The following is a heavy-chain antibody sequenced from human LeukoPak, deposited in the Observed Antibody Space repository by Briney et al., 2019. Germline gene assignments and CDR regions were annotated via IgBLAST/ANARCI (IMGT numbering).Heavy chain of an antibody. CDR2: VYPAGSII. D-gene: IGHD2-2*02. Sequence: GESLKISCKGPEYDFANYWIGWVRQMPGRGLEWMGIVYPAGSIIHYSPSFQGQVTISVDRSVSTAYLQWSSLEASDTAMYYCARGPYAYTSSATLGSYNWFDPWGQGSLVTVSS. CDR1: EYDFANYW. V-gene: IGHV5-51*01. J-gene: IGHJ5*02. CDR3: ARGPYAYTSSATLGSYNWFDP.